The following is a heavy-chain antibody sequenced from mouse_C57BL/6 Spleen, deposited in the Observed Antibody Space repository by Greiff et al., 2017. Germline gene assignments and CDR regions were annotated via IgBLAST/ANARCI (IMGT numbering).Heavy chain of an antibody. V-gene: IGHV1-72*01. D-gene: IGHD1-1*01. CDR3: ARRSSPHAMDY. CDR2: IDPKSGGT. Sequence: QVQLQQPGAELVKPGASVKLSCKASGYTFTSYWMHWVKQRPGRGLEWIGRIDPKSGGTKYNEKFKSKATLTVDKPSSTAYMQLSSLTSEDSAVYYCARRSSPHAMDYWGQGTSVTVSS. CDR1: GYTFTSYW. J-gene: IGHJ4*01.